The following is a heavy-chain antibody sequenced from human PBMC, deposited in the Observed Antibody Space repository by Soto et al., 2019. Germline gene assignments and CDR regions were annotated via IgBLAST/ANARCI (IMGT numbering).Heavy chain of an antibody. D-gene: IGHD2-2*01. CDR1: GGSISSSSYY. V-gene: IGHV4-39*01. Sequence: SETLSLTCTVSGGSISSSSYYWGWIRQPPGKGLEWIGSIYYSGSTYYNPSLKSRVTISVDTSKNQFSLKPSSVTAADTAVYYCARHLRSTGDYYYYYHMDVWGKGTTVTVSS. J-gene: IGHJ6*03. CDR2: IYYSGST. CDR3: ARHLRSTGDYYYYYHMDV.